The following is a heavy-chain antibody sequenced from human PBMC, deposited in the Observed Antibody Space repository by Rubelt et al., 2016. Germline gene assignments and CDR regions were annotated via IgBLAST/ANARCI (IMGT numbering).Heavy chain of an antibody. V-gene: IGHV1-24*01. D-gene: IGHD2-21*02. Sequence: SGAEVKKPGASVKVSCKVSGYTLTELSMHWVRQAPGKGLEWMGGFDPEDGETIYAQKFQGRVTMTEDTSTDTAYMELSSLRSEDTAVDYCAPRWCGGDCKKAFDIWGQGTMVTVSS. CDR3: APRWCGGDCKKAFDI. CDR1: GYTLTELS. J-gene: IGHJ3*02. CDR2: FDPEDGET.